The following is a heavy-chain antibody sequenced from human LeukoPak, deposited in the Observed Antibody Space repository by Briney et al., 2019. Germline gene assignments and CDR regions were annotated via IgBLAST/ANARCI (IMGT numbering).Heavy chain of an antibody. CDR2: TYYRSKWYS. CDR1: GDSVSSSSAA. D-gene: IGHD6-13*01. J-gene: IGHJ4*02. CDR3: ARYTSTWYLDY. Sequence: SQTLSLTCAISGDSVSSSSAAWNWLRQSPSRGLEWLGRTYYRSKWYSDFAGSVRSRITINADTSKNQFSLQLESVTPDDTAVSYCARYTSTWYLDYWGQGTLVTVSS. V-gene: IGHV6-1*01.